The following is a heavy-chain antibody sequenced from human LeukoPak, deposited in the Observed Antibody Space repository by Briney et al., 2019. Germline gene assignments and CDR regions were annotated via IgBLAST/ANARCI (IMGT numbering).Heavy chain of an antibody. D-gene: IGHD3-22*01. J-gene: IGHJ4*02. V-gene: IGHV3-21*01. CDR2: ISSSSSYI. CDR3: ARDSSGYDSAGFDY. Sequence: GGSLRLSCAASGFTFSSYSMNRVRQAPGKGLEWVSSISSSSSYIYYADSVKGRFTISRDNAKNSLYLQMNSLRAEDTAVYYCARDSSGYDSAGFDYWGQGTLVTVSS. CDR1: GFTFSSYS.